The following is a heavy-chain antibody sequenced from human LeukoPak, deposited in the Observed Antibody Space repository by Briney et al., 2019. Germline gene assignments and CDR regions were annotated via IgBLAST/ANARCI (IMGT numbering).Heavy chain of an antibody. V-gene: IGHV4-59*08. CDR3: ARRDIGGFDP. Sequence: NPSETLSLTCTVSGGSISSYYWNWIRQPPGKGLEWIGYIYYSANTNYNPSLKSRVTMSVDKSKNQFSLKLSSVTAADTAVYYCARRDIGGFDPWGQGTLVTVSS. CDR1: GGSISSYY. CDR2: IYYSANT. J-gene: IGHJ5*02. D-gene: IGHD2-21*02.